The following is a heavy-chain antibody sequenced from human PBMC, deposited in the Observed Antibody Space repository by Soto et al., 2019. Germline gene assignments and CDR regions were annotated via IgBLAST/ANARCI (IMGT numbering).Heavy chain of an antibody. Sequence: GSLRLSCAASGFTFSSYAMSWVRQAPGKGLEWVSAISGSGGSTYYADSVKGRFTISRDNSKNTLYLQMNSLRAEDTTVYYCAKGLHSSGWFPDAFDIWGQGTMVTVS. J-gene: IGHJ3*02. V-gene: IGHV3-23*01. CDR1: GFTFSSYA. CDR2: ISGSGGST. D-gene: IGHD6-19*01. CDR3: AKGLHSSGWFPDAFDI.